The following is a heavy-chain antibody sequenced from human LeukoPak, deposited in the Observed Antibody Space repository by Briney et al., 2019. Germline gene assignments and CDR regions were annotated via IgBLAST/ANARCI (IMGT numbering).Heavy chain of an antibody. D-gene: IGHD1-26*01. Sequence: GGSLRLSCAASGFIFSDYYMSWIRAAPGETLEWISYLSTSSGFTKCADTEKGPFTISRDNAKNSLYLQMNSLRVEDTAVYDCARDRGWGKGDSEWELPNHFDYWGQGTLVTVSS. CDR2: LSTSSGFT. V-gene: IGHV3-11*06. CDR3: ARDRGWGKGDSEWELPNHFDY. J-gene: IGHJ4*02. CDR1: GFIFSDYY.